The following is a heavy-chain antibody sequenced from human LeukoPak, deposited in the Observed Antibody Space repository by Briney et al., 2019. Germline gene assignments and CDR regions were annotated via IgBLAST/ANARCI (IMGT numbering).Heavy chain of an antibody. CDR1: GYSISSGYY. D-gene: IGHD6-13*01. Sequence: SETLSLTCTVSGYSISSGYYWGWIRQPPGKGLEWIGSIYHSGSTNYNPSLKSRVTISVDTSKNQFSLKLSSVTAADTAVYYCARGRIAAAGTEYFQHWGQGTLVTVSS. CDR2: IYHSGST. CDR3: ARGRIAAAGTEYFQH. V-gene: IGHV4-38-2*02. J-gene: IGHJ1*01.